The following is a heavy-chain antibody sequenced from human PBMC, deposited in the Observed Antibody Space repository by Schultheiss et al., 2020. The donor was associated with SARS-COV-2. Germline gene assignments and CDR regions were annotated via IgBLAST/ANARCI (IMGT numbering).Heavy chain of an antibody. CDR1: GFTFSSYA. J-gene: IGHJ4*02. CDR3: AKGLQLVQD. Sequence: AGSLRLSCAASGFTFSSYAMSWVRQAPGKGLEWVAVISYDGSNKYYADSVKGRFTISRDNSKNTLYLQMNSLRAEDTAVYYCAKGLQLVQDWGQGTLVTVSS. V-gene: IGHV3-30*18. CDR2: ISYDGSNK. D-gene: IGHD6-13*01.